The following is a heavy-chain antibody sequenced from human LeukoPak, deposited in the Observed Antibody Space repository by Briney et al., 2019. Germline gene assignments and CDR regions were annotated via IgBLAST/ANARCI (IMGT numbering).Heavy chain of an antibody. CDR3: ARAIVATIIPFDY. CDR1: GFTFSSYS. Sequence: GGSLRLSCAASGFTFSSYSMNWVRQAPGKGLEWVSSISSSSSYIYYGDSVKGRFTISRDNAKNSLYLQMNSLRAEDTAVYYCARAIVATIIPFDYWGQGTLVTVSS. J-gene: IGHJ4*02. CDR2: ISSSSSYI. D-gene: IGHD5-12*01. V-gene: IGHV3-21*01.